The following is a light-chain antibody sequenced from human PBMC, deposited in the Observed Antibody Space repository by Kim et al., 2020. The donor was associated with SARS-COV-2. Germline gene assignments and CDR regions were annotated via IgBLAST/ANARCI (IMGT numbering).Light chain of an antibody. J-gene: IGLJ3*02. CDR1: SDDVGKQG. V-gene: IGLV10-54*01. Sequence: QTGTLTCAGNSDDVGKQGAAWLQQHQGHPPKLLSDRNNDRPSGISERLSASRSGNTASLTITGLQVEDEADYYCWAWDTSLSGWVFGGGTQLTVL. CDR2: RNN. CDR3: WAWDTSLSGWV.